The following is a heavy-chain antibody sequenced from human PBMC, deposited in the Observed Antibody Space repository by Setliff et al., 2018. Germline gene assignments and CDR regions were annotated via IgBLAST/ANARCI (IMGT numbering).Heavy chain of an antibody. CDR1: GFTFSSYA. V-gene: IGHV3-23*01. CDR2: ISGSGGAT. J-gene: IGHJ5*02. Sequence: PGGSLRLSCAASGFTFSSYAMTWVRQAPGKGLEWVSGISGSGGATYYAASVKGRFSISRDNSKNTPSLQMNSLRAEDTAIYYCAKYPSNSVYNYFDPWGQGTLVTVSS. CDR3: AKYPSNSVYNYFDP. D-gene: IGHD1-7*01.